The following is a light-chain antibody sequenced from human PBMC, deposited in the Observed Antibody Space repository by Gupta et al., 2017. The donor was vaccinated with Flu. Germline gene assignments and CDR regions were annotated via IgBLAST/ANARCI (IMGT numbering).Light chain of an antibody. Sequence: DIVMTQSPDSLAVSLGERATINCKSSQSILTSSNNQNYLAWYQQKPGQPPKLLISRASNRESGVPDRFSGSGSGTDFTLTISSLQAEDVAVYYCQQDYNVPFTFGGGTKVEI. CDR1: QSILTSSNNQNY. J-gene: IGKJ4*01. CDR2: RAS. CDR3: QQDYNVPFT. V-gene: IGKV4-1*01.